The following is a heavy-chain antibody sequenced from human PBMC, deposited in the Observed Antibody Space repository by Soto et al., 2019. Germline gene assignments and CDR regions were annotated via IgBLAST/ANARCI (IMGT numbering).Heavy chain of an antibody. J-gene: IGHJ6*02. CDR2: IYWDDDK. V-gene: IGHV2-5*02. CDR1: GFSLSTTAVG. Sequence: QITLKESGPTLVKPTQTLTLTCTFSGFSLSTTAVGVGWIRQPPGKALEWLALIYWDDDKTYSPSLKSKLSSSRGTSNNQVVLTLTSMDPVGTATYYCTHSFGEVRGRYYPHFGLDVWGQGTTVTVSS. CDR3: THSFGEVRGRYYPHFGLDV. D-gene: IGHD3-10*01.